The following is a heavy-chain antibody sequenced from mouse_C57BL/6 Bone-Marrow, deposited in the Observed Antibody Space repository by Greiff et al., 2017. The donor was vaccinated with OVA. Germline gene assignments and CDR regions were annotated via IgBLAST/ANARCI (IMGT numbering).Heavy chain of an antibody. V-gene: IGHV2-2*01. CDR3: ARNYGSSPYYAMDY. J-gene: IGHJ4*01. CDR2: IWSGGST. D-gene: IGHD1-1*01. Sequence: QVQLKESGPGLVQPSQSLSITCTVSGFSLTSYGVHWVRQSPGKGLEWLGVIWSGGSTDYNAAFISRLSISKDNSKSQVFFKMNSLQADDTAIYYCARNYGSSPYYAMDYWGQGTSVTVSS. CDR1: GFSLTSYG.